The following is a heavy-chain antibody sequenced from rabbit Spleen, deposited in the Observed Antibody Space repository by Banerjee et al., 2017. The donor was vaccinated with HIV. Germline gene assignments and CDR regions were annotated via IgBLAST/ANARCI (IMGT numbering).Heavy chain of an antibody. CDR3: ARDAGTSFSTYGMDL. V-gene: IGHV1S40*01. J-gene: IGHJ6*01. CDR1: GFSFNSGYD. D-gene: IGHD8-1*01. Sequence: QSLEESGGGLVKPGASLTLTCIASGFSFNSGYDMCWVRQAPGKGLEWVACAYAGSSGSTYYASWAKGRFTISKTSSTTVTLQMTSLTAADTATYFCARDAGTSFSTYGMDLWGPGTLVTVS. CDR2: AYAGSSGST.